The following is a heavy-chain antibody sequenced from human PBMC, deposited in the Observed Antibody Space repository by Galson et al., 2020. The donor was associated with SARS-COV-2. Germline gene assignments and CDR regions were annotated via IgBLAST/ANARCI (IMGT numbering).Heavy chain of an antibody. CDR3: AKTSGGSCYGPIDY. Sequence: GSSTNTYYADSVKGRFTISRDNSKNTLYLQMNSLRAEDAAVYYCAKTSGGSCYGPIDYGGRGTLVTVSS. V-gene: IGHV3-23*01. CDR2: GSSTNT. J-gene: IGHJ4*02. D-gene: IGHD2-15*01.